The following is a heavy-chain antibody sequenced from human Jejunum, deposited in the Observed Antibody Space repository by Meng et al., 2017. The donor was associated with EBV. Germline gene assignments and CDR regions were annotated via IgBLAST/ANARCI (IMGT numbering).Heavy chain of an antibody. V-gene: IGHV3-23*04. CDR1: GFTFIRFA. CDR2: IGGSGGAT. J-gene: IGHJ5*02. CDR3: AKLTRA. D-gene: IGHD1/OR15-1a*01. Sequence: VSLGRFGGGVETPGGLRRLSWAASGFTFIRFAMGWVRQAPGKGLEWVSSIGGSGGATYYADSVKGRFTISRDNSKSTLYLQMNSLRAEDTAVYYCAKLTRAWGQGTLVTVSS.